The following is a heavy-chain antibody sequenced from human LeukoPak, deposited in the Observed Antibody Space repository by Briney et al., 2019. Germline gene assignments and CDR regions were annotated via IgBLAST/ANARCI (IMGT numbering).Heavy chain of an antibody. CDR3: ARDPYYYMDV. J-gene: IGHJ6*03. CDR2: IYSGGST. Sequence: AGGSLRLSCAASGFTFSSYSMNWVRQAPGKGLEWVSVIYSGGSTYYADSVKGRFTISRDNSKNTLYLQMNSLRAEDTAVYYCARDPYYYMDVWGKGTTVTVSS. CDR1: GFTFSSYS. V-gene: IGHV3-53*01.